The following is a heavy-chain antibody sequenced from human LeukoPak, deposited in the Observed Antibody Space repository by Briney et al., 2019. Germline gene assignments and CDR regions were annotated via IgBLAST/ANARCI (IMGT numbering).Heavy chain of an antibody. J-gene: IGHJ6*03. CDR3: AREISSGWPPTYYYYYMDV. CDR2: IYYSGST. CDR1: GGSIRSYY. D-gene: IGHD6-19*01. V-gene: IGHV4-59*01. Sequence: KTSETLSLTCTVSGGSIRSYYWSWIRQPPGKGLEWIGYIYYSGSTNYNPSLKSRVTISVDTSKNQFSLKLSSVTAADTAVYYCAREISSGWPPTYYYYYMDVWGKGTTVTISS.